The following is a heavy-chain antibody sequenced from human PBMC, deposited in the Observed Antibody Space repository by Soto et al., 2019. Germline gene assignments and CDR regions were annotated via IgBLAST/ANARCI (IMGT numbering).Heavy chain of an antibody. CDR3: AGVGDYDRSGYYHPGRY. CDR1: GGTFSSYA. CDR2: IIPIFGTA. Sequence: QVQLVQSGAEVKKPGSSVKVSCKASGGTFSSYAISWVRQAPGQGLEWMGGIIPIFGTANYAQKFQGRVTITGGESKSTGYMGLSSLRSEETAVYYCAGVGDYDRSGYYHPGRYWGQGTLVTVSS. J-gene: IGHJ4*02. D-gene: IGHD3-22*01. V-gene: IGHV1-69*01.